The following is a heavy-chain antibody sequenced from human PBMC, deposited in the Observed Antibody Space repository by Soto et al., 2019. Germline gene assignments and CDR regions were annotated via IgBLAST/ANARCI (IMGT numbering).Heavy chain of an antibody. CDR2: IYHSGST. D-gene: IGHD3-22*01. CDR3: ARGGVDYYDSSGYYFSPYYFDY. V-gene: IGHV4-30-2*01. Sequence: SETLSLTCAVSGGSISSGGYSWSWIRQPPGKGMEWIGYIYHSGSTYYNPSLKSRVTISVDRSKNQFSLKLSSVTAADTAVYYCARGGVDYYDSSGYYFSPYYFDYWGQGTLVTVPQ. J-gene: IGHJ4*02. CDR1: GGSISSGGYS.